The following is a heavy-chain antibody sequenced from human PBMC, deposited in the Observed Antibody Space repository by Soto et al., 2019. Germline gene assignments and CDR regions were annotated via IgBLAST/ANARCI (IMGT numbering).Heavy chain of an antibody. Sequence: EVQLLESGGGFVQPGGSLRLSCAASGFTFSSYAMSWVRQAPGKGLEWVSAISGSGGSTYYADSVKGRFTISRDNSKNTLYLQMNSLRAEDTAVYYCAKARMTMSKYYYYGMDVWGQGTTVTVSS. CDR3: AKARMTMSKYYYYGMDV. J-gene: IGHJ6*02. D-gene: IGHD3-3*01. V-gene: IGHV3-23*01. CDR1: GFTFSSYA. CDR2: ISGSGGST.